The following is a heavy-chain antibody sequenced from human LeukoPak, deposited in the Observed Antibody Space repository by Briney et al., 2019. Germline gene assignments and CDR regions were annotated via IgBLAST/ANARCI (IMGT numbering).Heavy chain of an antibody. Sequence: GGSLRLSCAASGFIFSNYAMHWVRQAQGKGLEWVAVIFYDGTIQYYADSAKGRFTISRDNSKNTLYLQMNSLGADDTAVYYCAKSHHVTAIDYWGQRTLVTVSS. D-gene: IGHD2-21*02. V-gene: IGHV3-30*04. CDR3: AKSHHVTAIDY. CDR2: IFYDGTIQ. J-gene: IGHJ4*02. CDR1: GFIFSNYA.